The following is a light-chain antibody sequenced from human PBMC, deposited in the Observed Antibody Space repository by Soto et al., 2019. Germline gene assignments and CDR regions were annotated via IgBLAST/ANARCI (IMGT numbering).Light chain of an antibody. Sequence: QSVLTQPASVSGSPGQPITISCTGTSSDVGSYNLVSWYQQHPGKAPKLMIYEVSNRPSGVSNRFSGSKSGNTASLTISGLQAEDEADYYCCSYAGSSTYVFGTGTKVTVL. CDR3: CSYAGSSTYV. J-gene: IGLJ1*01. CDR1: SSDVGSYNL. CDR2: EVS. V-gene: IGLV2-23*02.